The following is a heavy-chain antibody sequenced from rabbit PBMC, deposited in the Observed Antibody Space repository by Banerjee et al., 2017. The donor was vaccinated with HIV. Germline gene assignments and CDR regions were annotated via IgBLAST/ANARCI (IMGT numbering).Heavy chain of an antibody. CDR2: INSNTGNT. CDR1: GFSFNNNYV. CDR3: ARDGGSGWYLDRLDL. J-gene: IGHJ3*01. V-gene: IGHV1S45*01. Sequence: QQQLEESGGDLVKPEGSLTLTCTASGFSFNNNYVMCWVRQAPGKGLEWIACINSNTGNTVYASWAKGPFTISKPSSTTVTLQMTSLTAADTATYFCARDGGSGWYLDRLDLWGQGTLVTVS. D-gene: IGHD1-1*01.